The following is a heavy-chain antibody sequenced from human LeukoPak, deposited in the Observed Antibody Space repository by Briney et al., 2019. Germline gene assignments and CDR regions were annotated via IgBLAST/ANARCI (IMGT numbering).Heavy chain of an antibody. D-gene: IGHD6-13*01. V-gene: IGHV6-1*01. CDR3: AGVASSSWYEARRGYGMDV. CDR1: GDSVSSNSAA. Sequence: SQTLSLTCAISGDSVSSNSAAWNWIRQSPSRGLEWLGRTYYRSKWYNDYAVSVKSRITINPDTSKNQFSLQLNSVTPEDTAVYYCAGVASSSWYEARRGYGMDVWGQGTTVTVSS. J-gene: IGHJ6*02. CDR2: TYYRSKWYN.